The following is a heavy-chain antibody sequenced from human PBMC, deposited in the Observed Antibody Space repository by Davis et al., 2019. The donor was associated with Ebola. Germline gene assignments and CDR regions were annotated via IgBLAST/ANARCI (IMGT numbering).Heavy chain of an antibody. V-gene: IGHV5-51*01. D-gene: IGHD2/OR15-2a*01. Sequence: KVSCKGSGYTFTSYWIAWVRQVPGKGLEWMGSIYPGDSETRYSPSFQGQVTISADKSITTAYLQWSSLKASDIAMYYCARQESLYGSSDYWGQGTLVTVSS. CDR1: GYTFTSYW. CDR3: ARQESLYGSSDY. J-gene: IGHJ4*02. CDR2: IYPGDSET.